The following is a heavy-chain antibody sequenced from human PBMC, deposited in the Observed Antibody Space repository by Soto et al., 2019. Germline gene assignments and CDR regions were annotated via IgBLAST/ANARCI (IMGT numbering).Heavy chain of an antibody. V-gene: IGHV3-73*01. J-gene: IGHJ4*02. Sequence: GGSLRLSCAASGFTFSGSAMHWVRQASGKGLEWVGRIRSKANSYATAYAASVKGRFTISRDDSKNTAYLQMNSLKTEDTAVYYCTRREVGAMRNDADYWGQGTLVTVSS. CDR3: TRREVGAMRNDADY. D-gene: IGHD1-26*01. CDR2: IRSKANSYAT. CDR1: GFTFSGSA.